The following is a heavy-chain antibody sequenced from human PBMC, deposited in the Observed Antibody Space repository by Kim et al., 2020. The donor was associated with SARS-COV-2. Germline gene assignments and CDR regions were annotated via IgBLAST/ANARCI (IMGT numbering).Heavy chain of an antibody. CDR1: GFTFSSYC. CDR3: ARGHCNAGSCYSGEGRFDY. J-gene: IGHJ4*02. Sequence: GGSLRLSCAASGFTFSSYCMHWVRQAPGKGLVWVSRLESDGSDIFYADSVKDRFTISRDNAKSTMSLQMNSLRAEATAVYYCARGHCNAGSCYSGEGRFDYWGQRTLVTVSP. V-gene: IGHV3-74*01. D-gene: IGHD2-21*01. CDR2: LESDGSDI.